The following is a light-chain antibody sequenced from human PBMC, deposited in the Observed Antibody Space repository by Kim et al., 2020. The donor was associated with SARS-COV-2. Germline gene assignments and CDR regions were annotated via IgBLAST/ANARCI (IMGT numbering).Light chain of an antibody. CDR2: SNN. CDR1: SSKVGSKT. CDR3: AAWDDSLNGPV. V-gene: IGLV1-44*01. J-gene: IGLJ2*01. Sequence: GRRIRTSSARSSSKVGSKTASWYQQRPGTAPELLIYSNNERPSGVHDRITGSNSGTSASMAISGLQSEDEADYYCAAWDDSLNGPVFGGGTRLTVL.